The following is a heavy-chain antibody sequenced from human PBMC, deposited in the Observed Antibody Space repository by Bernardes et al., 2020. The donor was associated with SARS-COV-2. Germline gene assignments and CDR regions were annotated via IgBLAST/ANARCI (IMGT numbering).Heavy chain of an antibody. CDR3: AREPAPGNSVWFDS. D-gene: IGHD4-4*01. Sequence: GGSLRLSCAVSGFTFSIYAMSWVRQAPGKGLEWVSAISGSGGSTYYADSVKGRFTISRDNSKNTLYLQMNSRRAEDTAVYYCAREPAPGNSVWFDSWGQGTLVTVSS. V-gene: IGHV3-23*01. CDR1: GFTFSIYA. J-gene: IGHJ5*01. CDR2: ISGSGGST.